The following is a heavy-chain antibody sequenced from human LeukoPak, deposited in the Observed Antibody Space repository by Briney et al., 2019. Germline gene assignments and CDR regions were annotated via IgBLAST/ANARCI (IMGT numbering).Heavy chain of an antibody. CDR3: ASSADFDY. V-gene: IGHV3-33*01. D-gene: IGHD6-13*01. CDR2: TWYDGSTK. J-gene: IGHJ4*02. CDR1: GFTFSSHG. Sequence: GGSLRLSCVASGFTFSSHGMHWVRQAPGKGLEWVAVTWYDGSTKYYADSVKGRFTISRDNSKNTLYLQMNSLRAEDTAVYYCASSADFDYWGQGTLVTVSS.